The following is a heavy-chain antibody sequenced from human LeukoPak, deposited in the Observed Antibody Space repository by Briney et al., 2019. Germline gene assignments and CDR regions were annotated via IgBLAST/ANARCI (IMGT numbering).Heavy chain of an antibody. CDR3: AKIFQGVAGTVDY. CDR1: GFTFSDHA. Sequence: GGSLRLSCAASGFTFSDHAMSWVRQAPAKGLEWVSSINGNGGGSYYIDSVKGRFTVSRDNSENALYLQMNNLRTEDTAVYYCAKIFQGVAGTVDYWGQGTLVTVSS. J-gene: IGHJ4*02. D-gene: IGHD6-19*01. CDR2: INGNGGGS. V-gene: IGHV3-23*01.